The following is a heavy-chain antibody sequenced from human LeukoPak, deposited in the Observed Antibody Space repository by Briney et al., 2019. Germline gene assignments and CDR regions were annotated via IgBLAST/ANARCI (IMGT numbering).Heavy chain of an antibody. CDR3: ARGYYYDSSGYYYPPSG. J-gene: IGHJ4*02. D-gene: IGHD3-22*01. CDR2: IYYSGST. Sequence: SETLSLTCTVSGGSISSSSYYWGWIRQPPGKGLEWIGSIYYSGSTYYNPSLKSRVTISVDTSKNQFSLKLSSVTAADTAVYYCARGYYYDSSGYYYPPSGWGQGTLVTVSS. CDR1: GGSISSSSYY. V-gene: IGHV4-39*07.